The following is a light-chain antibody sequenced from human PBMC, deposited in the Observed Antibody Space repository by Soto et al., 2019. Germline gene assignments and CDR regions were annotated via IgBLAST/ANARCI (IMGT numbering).Light chain of an antibody. Sequence: DIQMTESPSSVSASVGDRVTITCRASQGVSTWLSWYQQKPGKAPNLLIYTASSLQSGVPSRFSGSGSGTDFTLTISSLQPEDFATYYCQQSYSTLTFGGGTKVDIK. CDR1: QGVSTW. CDR2: TAS. J-gene: IGKJ4*01. V-gene: IGKV1-12*01. CDR3: QQSYSTLT.